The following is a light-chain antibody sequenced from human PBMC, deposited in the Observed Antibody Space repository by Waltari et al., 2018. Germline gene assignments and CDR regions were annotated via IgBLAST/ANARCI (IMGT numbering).Light chain of an antibody. CDR1: QSISNW. V-gene: IGKV1-5*03. CDR3: QQYNTYSS. J-gene: IGKJ2*01. CDR2: KAS. Sequence: DIQMTQSPSSLSASVGDTVTITCRASQSISNWLAWYQQKPGKPPILLIYKASILKSGVPSRFSGSGSGTQFTLTISSLQPGDVATYYCQQYNTYSSFGQGTKLKIK.